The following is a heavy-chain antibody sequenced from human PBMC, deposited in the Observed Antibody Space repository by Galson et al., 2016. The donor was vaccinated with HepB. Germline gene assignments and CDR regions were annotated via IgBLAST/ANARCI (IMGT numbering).Heavy chain of an antibody. D-gene: IGHD3-22*01. CDR1: GFTVSGKY. Sequence: SLRLSCAASGFTVSGKYMSWARQAPGKGLEWVAVIFSVDATYYRDSVKGRFTISRDNSKNTLYLQMNNLRAEDTAVYYCEGYSDPFDIWAKGQWSPSLQ. CDR3: EGYSDPFDI. V-gene: IGHV3-53*01. J-gene: IGHJ3*02. CDR2: IFSVDAT.